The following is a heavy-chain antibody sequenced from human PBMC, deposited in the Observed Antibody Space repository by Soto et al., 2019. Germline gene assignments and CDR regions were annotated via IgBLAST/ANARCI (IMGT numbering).Heavy chain of an antibody. J-gene: IGHJ4*02. V-gene: IGHV3-11*01. CDR1: GFRFSDHY. CDR2: ISSSGATM. D-gene: IGHD3-10*01. Sequence: QVQLVESGGGLVEPGGSLRLSCAASGFRFSDHYMTWIRQAPGKGLEWVSKISSSGATMYYADSVKGRFTVSRDNAQNSLYLQMNGLRAEDTAVYYCAGDPYYYGSAFWGQGTLVIVSS. CDR3: AGDPYYYGSAF.